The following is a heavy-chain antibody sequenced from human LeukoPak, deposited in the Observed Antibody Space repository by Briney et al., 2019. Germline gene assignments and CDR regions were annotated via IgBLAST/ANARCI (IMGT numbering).Heavy chain of an antibody. J-gene: IGHJ3*02. CDR1: GGSINSYY. V-gene: IGHV4-59*01. Sequence: SETLSHTCTVSGGSINSYYWSWIRQPPGKGLEWIGYIYYSGSTNYNPSLKSRVTISVDTSKNQFSLKLSSVTAADTAVYYCARDESGTSAFDIWGQGTMVTVSS. CDR2: IYYSGST. D-gene: IGHD1-1*01. CDR3: ARDESGTSAFDI.